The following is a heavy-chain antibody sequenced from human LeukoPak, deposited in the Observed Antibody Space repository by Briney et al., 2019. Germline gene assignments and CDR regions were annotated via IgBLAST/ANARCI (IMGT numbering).Heavy chain of an antibody. CDR3: ARDRLVGYCSSTSCYAGANWFDP. J-gene: IGHJ5*02. D-gene: IGHD2-2*01. CDR2: IYYSGST. Sequence: SQTLSLTCTVSGGSISSGDYYWSWIRQPPGKGLEWIGYIYYSGSTYYNPSLKSRVTISVDTSKNQFSLKLSSVTAADTAVYYCARDRLVGYCSSTSCYAGANWFDPWGQGTLVTVSS. CDR1: GGSISSGDYY. V-gene: IGHV4-30-4*01.